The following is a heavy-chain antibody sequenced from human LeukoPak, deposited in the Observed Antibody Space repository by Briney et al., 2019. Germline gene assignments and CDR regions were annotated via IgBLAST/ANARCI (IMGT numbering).Heavy chain of an antibody. V-gene: IGHV3-30-3*02. D-gene: IGHD1-26*01. J-gene: IGHJ4*02. CDR2: ISHDGRK. CDR3: AKDQRWESPHYLDS. CDR1: GFSFSNFA. Sequence: GGSLRLSCVDSGFSFSNFAIHWVRQAPGKGLEWVAGISHDGRKKYADSVRGRFTISRDNSKNTLYVQMNSLRDEDTAVYYCAKDQRWESPHYLDSWGQGTLVTVSS.